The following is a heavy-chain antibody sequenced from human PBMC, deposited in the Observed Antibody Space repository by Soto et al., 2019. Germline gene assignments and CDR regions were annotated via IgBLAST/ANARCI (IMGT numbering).Heavy chain of an antibody. CDR1: GGSVSNSNYY. Sequence: SDTLYLTCTVSGGSVSNSNYYWGWIRQSPGKGLEWLGSVYYRGRSYSKSSVKSRVTISVDTSKNQFSLTLTSVTASDTAVYYCVSQRTSVLTQAYFDYWGPGALVTVSS. V-gene: IGHV4-39*01. J-gene: IGHJ4*02. CDR2: VYYRGRS. CDR3: VSQRTSVLTQAYFDY. D-gene: IGHD2-8*01.